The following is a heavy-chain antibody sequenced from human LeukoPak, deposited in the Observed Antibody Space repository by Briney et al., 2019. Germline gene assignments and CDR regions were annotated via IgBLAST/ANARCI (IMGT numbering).Heavy chain of an antibody. Sequence: GASVKVSCKASGYTFTSYYMHWVRQAPGQGLEWMGIINPSGGSTSYAQKFQGRVTMTRDTSTSTVYMELSSLRSEDTAVYYCARDLTAWGYSYGETYYYDSSGYYYWGQGTLVTVSS. V-gene: IGHV1-46*01. J-gene: IGHJ4*02. D-gene: IGHD3-22*01. CDR2: INPSGGST. CDR1: GYTFTSYY. CDR3: ARDLTAWGYSYGETYYYDSSGYYY.